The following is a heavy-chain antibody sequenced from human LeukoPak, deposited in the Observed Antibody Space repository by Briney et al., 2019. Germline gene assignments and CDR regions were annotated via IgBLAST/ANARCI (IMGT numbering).Heavy chain of an antibody. J-gene: IGHJ3*02. Sequence: KPGGSLRLSCAASGFTFSDYYMSWIRQAPGKRLEWVSYISSSGSTIYYADSVKGRFTISRDNAKNSLYLQMNSLRAEDTAVYYCARDLYCSSTSCYNGRDAFDIWGQGTMVTVSS. CDR3: ARDLYCSSTSCYNGRDAFDI. D-gene: IGHD2-2*02. CDR1: GFTFSDYY. CDR2: ISSSGSTI. V-gene: IGHV3-11*01.